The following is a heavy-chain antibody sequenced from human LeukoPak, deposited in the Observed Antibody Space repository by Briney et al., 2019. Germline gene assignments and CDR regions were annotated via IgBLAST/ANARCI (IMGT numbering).Heavy chain of an antibody. CDR2: ISGSGGST. CDR1: GFTFSSYA. CDR3: ATHQDSSGHLPYWYFDL. V-gene: IGHV3-23*01. D-gene: IGHD3-22*01. Sequence: GGSLRLSCAASGFTFSSYAMSWVRQAPGKGLEWVSAISGSGGSTYYADSVKGRFTISRDNSKNTLYLQMNSLRAEDTAVYYCATHQDSSGHLPYWYFDLWGRGTLVTVSS. J-gene: IGHJ2*01.